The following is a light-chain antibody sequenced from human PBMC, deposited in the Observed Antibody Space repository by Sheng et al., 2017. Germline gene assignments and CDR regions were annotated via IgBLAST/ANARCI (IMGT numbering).Light chain of an antibody. CDR3: AAWDDSLGGRTV. J-gene: IGLJ1*01. Sequence: QSVLTQPPSASETPGRKVTISCSGSSSNIGSNYVYWYQQLPGAAPKLLMYRNNKRPSGVPXRFSGSKSDTSASLTISGLRSEDEADYFCAAWDDSLGGRTVFGTGTKVIVL. CDR2: RNN. V-gene: IGLV1-47*01. CDR1: SSNIGSNY.